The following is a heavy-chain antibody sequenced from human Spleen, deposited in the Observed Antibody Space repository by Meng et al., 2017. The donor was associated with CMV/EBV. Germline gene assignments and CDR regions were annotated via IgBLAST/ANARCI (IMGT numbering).Heavy chain of an antibody. CDR2: IIPIFGTA. J-gene: IGHJ4*02. D-gene: IGHD6-13*01. CDR3: GGTGYSSSWYVGFDY. CDR1: GGTFSSYA. V-gene: IGHV1-69*05. Sequence: SGGTFSSYASSWVRQAPGQGLEWMGGIIPIFGTANYAQKFQGRVTITTDESASTAYMELSSLRSEDTAVYYCGGTGYSSSWYVGFDYWGQGTLVTVSS.